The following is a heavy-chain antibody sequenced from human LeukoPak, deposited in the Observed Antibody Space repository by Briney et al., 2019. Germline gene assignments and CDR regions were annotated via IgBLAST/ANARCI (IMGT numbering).Heavy chain of an antibody. D-gene: IGHD6-19*01. Sequence: GGSLRLSCAPSGFTFDDYAMHWVRQAPGKGLEWVSGISWNSGSIGYADSVKGRFTISRDNAKNSLYLEMNSLRAEDTALYYCAKDTTRYSSGWDWGQGTLVTVSS. J-gene: IGHJ4*02. CDR2: ISWNSGSI. CDR1: GFTFDDYA. CDR3: AKDTTRYSSGWD. V-gene: IGHV3-9*01.